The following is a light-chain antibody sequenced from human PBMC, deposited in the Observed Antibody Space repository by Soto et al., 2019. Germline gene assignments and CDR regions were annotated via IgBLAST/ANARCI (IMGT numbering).Light chain of an antibody. J-gene: IGKJ5*01. V-gene: IGKV1-5*01. Sequence: DIQMTQSPSTLSASVGDRVTITCRASQSISSWLAWYQQKPGKAPKLLIYDASSLESGVPSRFSGSGSGTEFTLTISSLQPDDFETYYCQQYNSYSPITFGQGTRLEIK. CDR1: QSISSW. CDR3: QQYNSYSPIT. CDR2: DAS.